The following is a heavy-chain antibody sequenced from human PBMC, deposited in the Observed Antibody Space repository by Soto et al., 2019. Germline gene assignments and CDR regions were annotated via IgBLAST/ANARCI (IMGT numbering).Heavy chain of an antibody. Sequence: ASVKVSCKSSGYTFNKYPIHCVRQAPGQGLEWMGWINPVNGDTRYSQRFQGRVTLTRDTSASIAYMELSSLRSEDTAVYYCARKDYYGSGIYYFDIWGQGTMVTVSS. CDR3: ARKDYYGSGIYYFDI. J-gene: IGHJ3*02. D-gene: IGHD3-10*01. V-gene: IGHV1-3*01. CDR1: GYTFNKYP. CDR2: INPVNGDT.